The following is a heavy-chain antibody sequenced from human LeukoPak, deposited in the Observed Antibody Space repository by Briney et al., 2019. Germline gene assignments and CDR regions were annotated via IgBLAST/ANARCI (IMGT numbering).Heavy chain of an antibody. CDR1: GGSISSYY. Sequence: PSETLSLTCTVSGGSISSYYWSWIRQPAGKGLEWIGRIYTSGSTNYNPSLKSRVTMSVDTSKNQFYLKLSSVTAADTDVYYCAREKQSSGWYVPNYFDYWGQGTLVTVSS. V-gene: IGHV4-4*07. J-gene: IGHJ4*02. D-gene: IGHD6-19*01. CDR2: IYTSGST. CDR3: AREKQSSGWYVPNYFDY.